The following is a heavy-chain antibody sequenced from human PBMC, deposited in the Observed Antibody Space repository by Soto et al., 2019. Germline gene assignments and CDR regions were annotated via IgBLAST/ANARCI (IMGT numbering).Heavy chain of an antibody. CDR3: ARGGAHASVYYYYYGMDV. CDR1: GFTFSSYG. Sequence: GGSLRLSCAASGFTFSSYGMHWVRQAPGKGLEWVAVISYDGSNKYYADSVKGRFTISRDKSKNTLYLQMNSLRAEDTAVYYCARGGAHASVYYYYYGMDVWGQGTTVTVSS. CDR2: ISYDGSNK. J-gene: IGHJ6*02. V-gene: IGHV3-30*03. D-gene: IGHD3-10*01.